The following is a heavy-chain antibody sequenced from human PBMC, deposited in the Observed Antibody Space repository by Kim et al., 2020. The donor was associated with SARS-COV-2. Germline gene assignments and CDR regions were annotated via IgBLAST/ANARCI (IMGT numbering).Heavy chain of an antibody. CDR2: IYHSGST. CDR1: GGSISSSNW. Sequence: SETLSLTCAVSGGSISSSNWWSWVRQPPGKGLEWIGEIYHSGSTNYNPSLKSRVTISVDKSKNQFSLKLSSVTAADTAVYYCARAVLAIFGVVQSANWFDPWGQGTLVTVSS. D-gene: IGHD3-3*01. J-gene: IGHJ5*02. CDR3: ARAVLAIFGVVQSANWFDP. V-gene: IGHV4-4*02.